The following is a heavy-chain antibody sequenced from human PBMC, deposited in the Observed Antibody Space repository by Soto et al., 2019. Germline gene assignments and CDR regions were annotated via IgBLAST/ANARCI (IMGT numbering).Heavy chain of an antibody. J-gene: IGHJ6*02. V-gene: IGHV6-1*01. CDR3: ARKGAILVVPAAIKGYYYSGMDV. D-gene: IGHD2-2*02. CDR1: GDSVSSNSAA. Sequence: PSQTLSVTCAISGDSVSSNSAAWNWIRQSPSRGLEWLGRTYYRSKWYNDYAVSVKSRITINPDTSKNQFSLQLNSVTPEDTAVYYCARKGAILVVPAAIKGYYYSGMDVWGQGTTVTVSS. CDR2: TYYRSKWYN.